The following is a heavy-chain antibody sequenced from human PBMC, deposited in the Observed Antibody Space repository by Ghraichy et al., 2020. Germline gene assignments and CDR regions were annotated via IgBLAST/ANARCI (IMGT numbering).Heavy chain of an antibody. CDR2: IYYSGSY. CDR1: GGSISSYY. Sequence: SETLSLTCTVSGGSISSYYWSWVRQPPGKGLEWIGYIYYSGSYNYNPSLKSRVTISVDTSKNQSSLKLSSVTAADTAVYYCARLHDTTMVFDYWGQGTLVTVSS. V-gene: IGHV4-59*08. CDR3: ARLHDTTMVFDY. D-gene: IGHD5-18*01. J-gene: IGHJ4*02.